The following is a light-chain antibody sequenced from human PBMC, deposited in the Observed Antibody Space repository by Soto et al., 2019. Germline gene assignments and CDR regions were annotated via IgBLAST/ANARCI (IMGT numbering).Light chain of an antibody. Sequence: QSVLTQPPSASGTPGQRVTISCSGSSSNIGSNTVNWYQQLPGTAPKLVIYSNNQRPSGVPDRFSGSKSGTSASLAISRRQSEDEADYYCVAWDDSLNGYVVLGGGSKVTVL. CDR2: SNN. J-gene: IGLJ2*01. CDR3: VAWDDSLNGYVV. CDR1: SSNIGSNT. V-gene: IGLV1-44*01.